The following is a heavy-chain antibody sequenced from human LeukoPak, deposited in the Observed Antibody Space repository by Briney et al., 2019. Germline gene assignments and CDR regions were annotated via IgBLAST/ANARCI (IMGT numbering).Heavy chain of an antibody. D-gene: IGHD4-11*01. CDR3: ASGTGATVTTGGEY. V-gene: IGHV1-18*01. CDR1: GYTFTSYV. Sequence: ASVKVSCKASGYTFTSYVISWGRQAPGQGLEWMGVISAYNGNTNYAQKLQGRVTMTTDTYSRTASMELRSLRSDGAAVYYCASGTGATVTTGGEYWGQGTLVTVSS. J-gene: IGHJ4*02. CDR2: ISAYNGNT.